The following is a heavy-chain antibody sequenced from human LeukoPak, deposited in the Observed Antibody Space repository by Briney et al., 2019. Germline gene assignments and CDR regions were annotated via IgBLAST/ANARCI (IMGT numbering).Heavy chain of an antibody. Sequence: GGSLRLSCAASGFXFSSVEINRVRQAPGKGLEWVSYISSSVSTIYYADSVKGRFTISRDNAKNSLYLQINSLRAEDTAVYYCARGAYGDYPGYWGQGTLVTVSS. D-gene: IGHD4-17*01. CDR1: GFXFSSVE. CDR2: ISSSVSTI. J-gene: IGHJ4*02. CDR3: ARGAYGDYPGY. V-gene: IGHV3-48*03.